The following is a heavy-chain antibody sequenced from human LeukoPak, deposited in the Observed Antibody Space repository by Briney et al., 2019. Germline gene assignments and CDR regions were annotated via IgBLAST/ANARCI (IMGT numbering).Heavy chain of an antibody. Sequence: SETLSLTCAVYGGSFSGYYWSWIRQPPGKGLEWIWEINHSGSTNYNPSPKSRVTIAVDTSKNQFSLKMSSVTAADTAVYYCARAGYSSSWLHFDYWGQGTLVTVSS. D-gene: IGHD6-13*01. V-gene: IGHV4-34*01. J-gene: IGHJ4*02. CDR2: INHSGST. CDR1: GGSFSGYY. CDR3: ARAGYSSSWLHFDY.